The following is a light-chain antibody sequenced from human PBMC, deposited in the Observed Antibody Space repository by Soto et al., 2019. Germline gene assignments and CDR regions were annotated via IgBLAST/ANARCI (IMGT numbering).Light chain of an antibody. CDR2: EVS. CDR1: SSDVGGYNY. CDR3: SSYTSSSTLV. Sequence: QSALTQPASVSGSPGQSINISCTGTSSDVGGYNYVSWYQQHPGKAPKLMIYEVSNRPSGVSNRFSGSKSGNTASLTISGLQAEDEADYYCSSYTSSSTLVFGGGTKVTVL. V-gene: IGLV2-14*01. J-gene: IGLJ3*02.